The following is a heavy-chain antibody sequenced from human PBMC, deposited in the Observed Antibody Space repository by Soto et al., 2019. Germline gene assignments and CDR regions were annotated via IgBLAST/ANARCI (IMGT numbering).Heavy chain of an antibody. CDR3: AKGPHSSAWHYFDY. D-gene: IGHD6-19*01. CDR2: LSGGNT. J-gene: IGHJ4*02. Sequence: VGSLRLSCAASGFTFTSYAMSWVRQAPGKGLEWVSTLSGGNTYYADSVKGRFTISRDNSENTLYLQMISLRVEDMAIYYCAKGPHSSAWHYFDYWGQGTLVTVSS. CDR1: GFTFTSYA. V-gene: IGHV3-23*01.